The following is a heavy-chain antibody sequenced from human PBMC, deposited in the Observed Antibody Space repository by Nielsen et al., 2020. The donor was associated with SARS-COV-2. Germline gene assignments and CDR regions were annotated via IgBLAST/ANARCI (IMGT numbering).Heavy chain of an antibody. Sequence: VRQMPGKGLEWVSYISGSSNTVFYAEPVKGRFTISRDNSKNTLYLQMNSLRAEDTAVYYCARGFGMAVAAPPLDYWGQGTLVTVSS. CDR3: ARGFGMAVAAPPLDY. V-gene: IGHV3-48*01. D-gene: IGHD6-19*01. J-gene: IGHJ4*02. CDR2: ISGSSNTV.